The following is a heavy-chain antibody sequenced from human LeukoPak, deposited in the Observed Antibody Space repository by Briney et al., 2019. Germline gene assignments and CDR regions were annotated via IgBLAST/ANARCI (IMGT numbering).Heavy chain of an antibody. CDR2: ISGSGGAT. V-gene: IGHV3-23*01. D-gene: IGHD3-10*01. CDR3: ARGGVDYYGSGTYYLMYYFDY. Sequence: GGSLRLSCAASGFTFSSYSMNWVRQAPGKGLEWVSGISGSGGATYYADSVKGRFTISRDDPHNTLYLQMNSLRAEDTAVYFCARGGVDYYGSGTYYLMYYFDYWGQGALVTVS. J-gene: IGHJ4*02. CDR1: GFTFSSYS.